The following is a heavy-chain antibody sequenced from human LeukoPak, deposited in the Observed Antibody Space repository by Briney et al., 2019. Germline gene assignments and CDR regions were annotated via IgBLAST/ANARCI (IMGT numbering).Heavy chain of an antibody. CDR3: ATDPPRF. Sequence: KSSETLSPTCAVYGGSSSGYYWSWIRQPPGKGLEWIGEINHSGSTNYNPSLKSRVTISVDTSKNQFSLKLSSVTAADTAVYYCATDPPRFWGQGTLVTVSS. CDR2: INHSGST. J-gene: IGHJ4*02. CDR1: GGSSSGYY. V-gene: IGHV4-34*01.